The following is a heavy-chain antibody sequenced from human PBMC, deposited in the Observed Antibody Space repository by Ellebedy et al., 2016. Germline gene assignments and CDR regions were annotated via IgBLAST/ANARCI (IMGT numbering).Heavy chain of an antibody. D-gene: IGHD2-15*01. CDR1: GYSFTSYW. V-gene: IGHV5-51*01. J-gene: IGHJ4*02. CDR3: ARLRIGSFYYCSGGSCYGLLDY. CDR2: IYPGDSDT. Sequence: GGSLRLXCKGSGYSFTSYWIGWVRQMPGKGLEWMGIIYPGDSDTRYSPSFQGQVTISADKSISTAYLQWSSLKASDTAMYYCARLRIGSFYYCSGGSCYGLLDYWGQGTLVTVSS.